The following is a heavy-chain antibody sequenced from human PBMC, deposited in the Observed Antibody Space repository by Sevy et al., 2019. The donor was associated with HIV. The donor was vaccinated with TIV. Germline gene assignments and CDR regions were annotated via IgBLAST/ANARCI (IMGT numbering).Heavy chain of an antibody. CDR2: IYTSGST. CDR1: GGSISSYY. CDR3: ARVGMAVAGTRGYYFDY. V-gene: IGHV4-4*07. D-gene: IGHD6-19*01. Sequence: SETLSLTCTVSGGSISSYYWSWIRQPAGKGLEWIGRIYTSGSTNYNPSLKSRVTMSVDTSKNQFSLKLSSVTAADTAVYYCARVGMAVAGTRGYYFDYWGQGTLVTVSS. J-gene: IGHJ4*02.